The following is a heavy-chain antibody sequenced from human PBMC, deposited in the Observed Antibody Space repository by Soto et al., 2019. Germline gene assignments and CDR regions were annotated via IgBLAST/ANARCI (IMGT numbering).Heavy chain of an antibody. CDR1: GFTFSGSA. Sequence: GRSLRLSCAASGFTFSGSAMHWVRQASGKGLEWVGRIRSKANSYATAYAASVKGRFTISRDDSKNTAYLQMNSLKTEDTAVYYCTRMSTVSYLPDYWGQGTLVTVSS. V-gene: IGHV3-73*01. CDR2: IRSKANSYAT. J-gene: IGHJ4*02. CDR3: TRMSTVSYLPDY. D-gene: IGHD4-17*01.